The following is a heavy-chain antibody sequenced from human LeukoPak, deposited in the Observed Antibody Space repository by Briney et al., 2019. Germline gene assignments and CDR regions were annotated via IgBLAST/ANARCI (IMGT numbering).Heavy chain of an antibody. J-gene: IGHJ4*02. CDR1: GYTFTSYG. Sequence: ASVKVSCRASGYTFTSYGISWVRQAPGQGLEWMGWISAYNGNTNYAQKLQGRVTMTTDTSTSTAYMELRSLRSDDTAVYYCARVGYSSSWHTLDSWGQGTLVTVSS. V-gene: IGHV1-18*01. CDR2: ISAYNGNT. CDR3: ARVGYSSSWHTLDS. D-gene: IGHD6-13*01.